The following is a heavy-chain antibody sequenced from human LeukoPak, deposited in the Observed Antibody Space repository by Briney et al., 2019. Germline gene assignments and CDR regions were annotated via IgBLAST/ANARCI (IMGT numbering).Heavy chain of an antibody. CDR2: ISVYNGNT. J-gene: IGHJ6*02. V-gene: IGHV1-18*01. D-gene: IGHD6-19*01. Sequence: ASVKVSCKASGYTFTSYGISWVRQAPGQGLEWMGWISVYNGNTNYAQKLQGRVTMTTDTSTSTAYMELRSLRSDDTAVYYCARIYSSGWYPYYYYGMDVWGQGTTVTVSS. CDR1: GYTFTSYG. CDR3: ARIYSSGWYPYYYYGMDV.